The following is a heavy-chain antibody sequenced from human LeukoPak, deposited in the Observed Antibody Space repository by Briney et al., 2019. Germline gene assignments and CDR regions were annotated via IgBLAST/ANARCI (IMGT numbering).Heavy chain of an antibody. CDR3: ARGGVVVVVPAATPFDY. J-gene: IGHJ4*02. Sequence: SETLSLTCTVSGGSISSYYWSWIRQPAGKGLEWIGRIYTSGSTNYNPSLKSRVTMSVDTSKNQFSLKLSSVTAADTAVYYCARGGVVVVVPAATPFDYWGQGTLVTVSS. CDR1: GGSISSYY. D-gene: IGHD2-2*01. CDR2: IYTSGST. V-gene: IGHV4-4*07.